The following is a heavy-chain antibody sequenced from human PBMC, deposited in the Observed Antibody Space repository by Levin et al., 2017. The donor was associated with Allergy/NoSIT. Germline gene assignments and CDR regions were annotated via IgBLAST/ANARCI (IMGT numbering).Heavy chain of an antibody. CDR1: GFTFSDYW. V-gene: IGHV3-7*02. CDR2: IKQDGSEK. CDR3: AKRGTLLGTPFDY. D-gene: IGHD1-14*01. Sequence: PGGSLRLSCAASGFTFSDYWMSWVRQTPGKGLEWLANIKQDGSEKYYVDSVRGRFTISRDNAKNSLYLQMNSLRAEDTAVYYCAKRGTLLGTPFDYWGQGTLVTVSS. J-gene: IGHJ4*02.